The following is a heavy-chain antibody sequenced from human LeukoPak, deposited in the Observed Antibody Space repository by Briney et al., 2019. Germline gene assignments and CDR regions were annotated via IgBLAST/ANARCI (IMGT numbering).Heavy chain of an antibody. D-gene: IGHD3-22*01. CDR1: GGSFSGYY. J-gene: IGHJ4*02. Sequence: SETLSLTCAVYGGSFSGYYWSWIRQPPGKGLEWIGEINHSGSTNYNPSLKSRVTISVDTSKNQFSPKLSSVTAADTAVYYRARGYQTYYYDTSGYYYWGQGTLVTVSS. V-gene: IGHV4-34*01. CDR2: INHSGST. CDR3: ARGYQTYYYDTSGYYY.